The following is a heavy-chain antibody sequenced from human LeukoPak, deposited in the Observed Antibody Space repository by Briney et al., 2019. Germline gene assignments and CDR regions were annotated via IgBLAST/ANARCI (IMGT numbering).Heavy chain of an antibody. D-gene: IGHD2-8*01. J-gene: IGHJ5*02. Sequence: PGGSLRLSCAASGFTFSNAWMSWVRQAPGKGLEWVGRIKTKTDGETTDYAAPVKGRFTISRDDSKNTLYLQMNSLGTEDTAVYYCTTATLGYCINGVCERFDPWGQGTLVTVSS. V-gene: IGHV3-15*01. CDR1: GFTFSNAW. CDR3: TTATLGYCINGVCERFDP. CDR2: IKTKTDGETT.